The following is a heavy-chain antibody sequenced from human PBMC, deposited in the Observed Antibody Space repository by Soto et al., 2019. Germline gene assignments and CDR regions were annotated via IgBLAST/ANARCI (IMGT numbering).Heavy chain of an antibody. V-gene: IGHV4-34*01. Sequence: SETLSLTCAVYGGSFSGYYWSWIRQPPGKGLEWIGEINHSGSTNYNPSLKSRVTISVDTSKNQFSLKLSSVTAVDTAVYYCSRGGPIGQQQLVKTTGRKFDYWGQGTLVTVSS. CDR3: SRGGPIGQQQLVKTTGRKFDY. CDR1: GGSFSGYY. CDR2: INHSGST. D-gene: IGHD6-13*01. J-gene: IGHJ4*02.